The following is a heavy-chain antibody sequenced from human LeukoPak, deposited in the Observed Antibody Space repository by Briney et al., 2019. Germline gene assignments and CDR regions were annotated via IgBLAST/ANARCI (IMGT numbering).Heavy chain of an antibody. CDR3: ARQTVLRFLEYDY. D-gene: IGHD3-3*01. CDR2: IYYTGST. V-gene: IGHV4-31*03. Sequence: PSQTLSLTCTVSGGSISSGAYYWSWIRQHPGKGLEWIGYIYYTGSTYYNPSLKSRVTISVDTSNNQFSLKLSSVTAADTAVYYCARQTVLRFLEYDYWGQGTLVTVSS. J-gene: IGHJ4*02. CDR1: GGSISSGAYY.